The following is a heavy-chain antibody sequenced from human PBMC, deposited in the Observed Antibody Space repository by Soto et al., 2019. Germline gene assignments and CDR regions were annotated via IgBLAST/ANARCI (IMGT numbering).Heavy chain of an antibody. V-gene: IGHV3-7*05. CDR2: IKQDGSEK. J-gene: IGHJ6*02. CDR1: GFTFSSYW. D-gene: IGHD3-3*01. CDR3: ARDNFEWLLSGYYGMDV. Sequence: PGGSLRLSCAASGFTFSSYWMSWVRQAPGKGLEWVANIKQDGSEKYYVDSVKGRFTISRDNAKNSLYLQMNSLRAEDTAVYYCARDNFEWLLSGYYGMDVWGQGTTVTVSS.